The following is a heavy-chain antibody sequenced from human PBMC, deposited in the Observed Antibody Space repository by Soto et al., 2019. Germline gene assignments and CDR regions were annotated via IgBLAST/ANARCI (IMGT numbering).Heavy chain of an antibody. V-gene: IGHV3-30-3*01. CDR1: GFTFSSYA. J-gene: IGHJ6*02. CDR2: ISYDGSNK. CDR3: ARGQWLIDGRSYYGMDV. Sequence: QVQLVESGGGVVQPGRSLRLSCAASGFTFSSYAMHWVLQAPGKGLEWVAVISYDGSNKYYADSVKGRFTISRDNSKNTLYLQMNSLRAEDTAVYYCARGQWLIDGRSYYGMDVWGQGTTVTVSS. D-gene: IGHD6-19*01.